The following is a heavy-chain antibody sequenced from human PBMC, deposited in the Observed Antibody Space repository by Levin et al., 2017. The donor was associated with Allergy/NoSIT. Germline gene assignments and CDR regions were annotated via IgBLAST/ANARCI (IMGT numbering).Heavy chain of an antibody. V-gene: IGHV4-30-2*01. CDR2: IYHSGTT. J-gene: IGHJ4*02. D-gene: IGHD5-18*01. CDR1: GGSIRSGDYS. CDR3: ASTSRGYSYGFDS. Sequence: SQTLSLTCAVSGGSIRSGDYSWSWIRQPPGKGLEWIGSIYHSGTTYYNPSLKSRVTISLDRSKNHFSLKVRSVIAADTALYYCASTSRGYSYGFDSWGQGTLVTVSS.